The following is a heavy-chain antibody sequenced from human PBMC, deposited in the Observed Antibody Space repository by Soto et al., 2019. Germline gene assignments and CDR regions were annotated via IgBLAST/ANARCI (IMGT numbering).Heavy chain of an antibody. Sequence: SETLSLTCTVSGGSISSSSYYWGWIRQPPGKGLEWIGSIYYSGSTYYNPSLKSRVTISVDTSKNQFSLKLSSVTAADTAVYYCARDGAPSSGYDQDYFDYWGQGTLVTVSS. D-gene: IGHD5-12*01. CDR2: IYYSGST. CDR3: ARDGAPSSGYDQDYFDY. J-gene: IGHJ4*02. CDR1: GGSISSSSYY. V-gene: IGHV4-39*07.